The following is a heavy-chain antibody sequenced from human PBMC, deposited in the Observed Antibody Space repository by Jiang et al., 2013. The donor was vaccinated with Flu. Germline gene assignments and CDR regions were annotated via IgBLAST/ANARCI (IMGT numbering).Heavy chain of an antibody. CDR3: ARIAASGTYYFEY. J-gene: IGHJ4*02. CDR1: GYTFTTYA. D-gene: IGHD6-13*01. CDR2: ISGYRGTT. Sequence: SGAEVKKPGASVKVSCKTSGYTFTTYAITWVRQAPGQGLEWMGWISGYRGTTNYEQKLWGRVTMTTDTSTSTAYMELRSLRSDDTAVYYCARIAASGTYYFEYWGQGTLVTVSS. V-gene: IGHV1-18*01.